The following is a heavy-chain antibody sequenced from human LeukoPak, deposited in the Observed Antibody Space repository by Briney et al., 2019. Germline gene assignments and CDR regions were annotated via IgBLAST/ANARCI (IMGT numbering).Heavy chain of an antibody. J-gene: IGHJ4*02. Sequence: SETLSLTCTVSGGSVSRSDYYWGWIRQPPGKGLEWIGSIYYSGSTYYNPSLKSRVTISVDTSKNQFSLKLSSVTAADTAVYCCARDHGADIVVVPAAFDYWGQGTLVTVSS. CDR1: GGSVSRSDYY. CDR3: ARDHGADIVVVPAAFDY. D-gene: IGHD2-2*01. CDR2: IYYSGST. V-gene: IGHV4-39*07.